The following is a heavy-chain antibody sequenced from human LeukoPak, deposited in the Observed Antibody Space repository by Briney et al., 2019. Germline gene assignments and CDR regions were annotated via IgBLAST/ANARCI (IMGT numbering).Heavy chain of an antibody. CDR3: ARHGTSSYYYYAMDV. V-gene: IGHV4-59*08. Sequence: KSSETLSLTCTVSGGSISSYYWSWIRQPPGKGLEWIGYIYYSANTNYNPSFKSRVTISVDTSKNQFSLRLSTVTAADTAVYYCARHGTSSYYYYAMDVWGQGTTVTVSS. CDR2: IYYSANT. D-gene: IGHD1-1*01. CDR1: GGSISSYY. J-gene: IGHJ6*02.